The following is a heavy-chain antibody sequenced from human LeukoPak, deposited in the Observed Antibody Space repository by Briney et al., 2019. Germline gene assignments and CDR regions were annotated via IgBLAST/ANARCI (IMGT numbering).Heavy chain of an antibody. J-gene: IGHJ4*02. D-gene: IGHD5-24*01. V-gene: IGHV3-7*01. Sequence: GGSLRPSCEASGFIFSNYWMSWVRQAPGKGPEWVVNMKQEGSEKLYMDSVKGRFTISRDNAKNSLYLQMNNLIAEDTAVYYCAGGWLPDKNDFWGQGTLVTVSA. CDR3: AGGWLPDKNDF. CDR2: MKQEGSEK. CDR1: GFIFSNYW.